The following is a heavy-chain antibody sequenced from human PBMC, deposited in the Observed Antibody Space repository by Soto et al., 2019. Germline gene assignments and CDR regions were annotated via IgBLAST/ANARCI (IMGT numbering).Heavy chain of an antibody. Sequence: ASVKVSCKASGYTFTSYYMHWVRQAPGQGLEWMGIINPSGGSTSYAQKFQGRVTMTRDTSTSTVYMELSSLRSEDTAVYYCARDPQYYYDSSGYHPRGLDPSGQGTLVTVSS. V-gene: IGHV1-46*01. CDR3: ARDPQYYYDSSGYHPRGLDP. J-gene: IGHJ5*02. D-gene: IGHD3-22*01. CDR1: GYTFTSYY. CDR2: INPSGGST.